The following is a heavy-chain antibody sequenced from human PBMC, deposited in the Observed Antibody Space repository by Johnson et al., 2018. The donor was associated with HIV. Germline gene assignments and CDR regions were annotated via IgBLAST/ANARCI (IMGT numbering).Heavy chain of an antibody. CDR1: GFTFSDYW. Sequence: EVQLVESGGGLVQPGGSLRLSCAVSGFTFSDYWMSWVRQAPGKGLEWVANIKQDGREKYYVDSVKGRFTISRDNAKNSLYLQMNSLRADDTAGYYCARDATLDMVTACDIWGQGTMVTVSS. V-gene: IGHV3-7*01. CDR3: ARDATLDMVTACDI. D-gene: IGHD3-10*01. CDR2: IKQDGREK. J-gene: IGHJ3*02.